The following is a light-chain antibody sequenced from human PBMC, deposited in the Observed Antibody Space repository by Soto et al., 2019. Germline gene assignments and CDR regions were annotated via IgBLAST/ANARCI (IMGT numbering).Light chain of an antibody. CDR3: QQYNSYSRT. CDR2: DAS. J-gene: IGKJ1*01. Sequence: DIQMTQSPSTLSASVGDRVTITCRASQSISSWLAWYQQKPGKAPKLLIYDASSLESGVLSRFSGSGSGTEFTLTISSLQPDDFATYYCQQYNSYSRTFGQGTKVDIK. V-gene: IGKV1-5*01. CDR1: QSISSW.